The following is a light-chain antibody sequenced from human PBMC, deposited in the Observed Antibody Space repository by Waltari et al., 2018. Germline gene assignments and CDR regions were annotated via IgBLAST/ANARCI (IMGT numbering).Light chain of an antibody. CDR2: EVN. Sequence: QSALTQPASVSGSPGQSITISCTGTSSDVGSYHLVPWFQQSPDKAPKLIIFEVNKRPSGVSNRFSGSKSGNTASLTISGLQAEDEADYYCCSYAGSGIYVFGSGAKVTVL. CDR3: CSYAGSGIYV. CDR1: SSDVGSYHL. V-gene: IGLV2-23*02. J-gene: IGLJ1*01.